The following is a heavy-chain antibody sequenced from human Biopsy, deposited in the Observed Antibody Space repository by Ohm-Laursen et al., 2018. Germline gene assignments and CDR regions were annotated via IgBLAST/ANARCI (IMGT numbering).Heavy chain of an antibody. CDR3: ARVPLPGIGAAYQGRFLYGMDV. D-gene: IGHD6-13*01. Sequence: SETLSLTCIVSGDSISRYYWTWIRQSPGKGLEWIAYIYYSGRPNYNPSLKGRVVISVDRSRNQFFLKLTSATAADTAVYYCARVPLPGIGAAYQGRFLYGMDVWGQGTTVSVSS. CDR2: IYYSGRP. J-gene: IGHJ6*02. CDR1: GDSISRYY. V-gene: IGHV4-59*01.